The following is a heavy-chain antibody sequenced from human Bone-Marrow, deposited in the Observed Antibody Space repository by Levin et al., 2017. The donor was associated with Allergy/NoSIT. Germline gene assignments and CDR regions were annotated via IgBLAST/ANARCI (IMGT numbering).Heavy chain of an antibody. Sequence: SETLSLTCTVSGVSITSGSYYWSWIRQPAGKGLEWIGHSYTSGNITYNPSLKSRVTITLDTTKNQFSLKLRSVTAADTAVYYCARVLQYSYYYTDVWGKGTMVTVSS. CDR1: GVSITSGSYY. V-gene: IGHV4-61*09. CDR3: ARVLQYSYYYTDV. D-gene: IGHD2-21*01. CDR2: SYTSGNI. J-gene: IGHJ6*03.